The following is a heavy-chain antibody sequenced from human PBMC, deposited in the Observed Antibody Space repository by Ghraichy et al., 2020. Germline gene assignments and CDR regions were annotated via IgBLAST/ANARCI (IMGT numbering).Heavy chain of an antibody. Sequence: ASVKVSCKASGYTFTSYGISWVRQAPGQGLEWMGWISAYNGNTNYAQKLQGRVTMTTDTSTSTAYMELRSLRSDDTAVYYCARYRIAVAGRVRFDPWGQGTLVTVSS. J-gene: IGHJ5*02. V-gene: IGHV1-18*01. CDR3: ARYRIAVAGRVRFDP. D-gene: IGHD6-19*01. CDR2: ISAYNGNT. CDR1: GYTFTSYG.